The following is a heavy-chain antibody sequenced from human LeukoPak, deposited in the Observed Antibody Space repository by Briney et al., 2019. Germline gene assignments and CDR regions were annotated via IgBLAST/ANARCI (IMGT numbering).Heavy chain of an antibody. CDR3: ARDRPTGASRLFVVQ. J-gene: IGHJ4*02. V-gene: IGHV3-21*01. D-gene: IGHD3-3*01. Sequence: GGSLRLSCAASGFTFSSYVMTWVRQAPGKGLEWISSMSSGGTYIYYADSVRGRFTISRDNAKNSLYLLMNSLRAEDTAVYYCARDRPTGASRLFVVQWGQGTLVTVSS. CDR2: MSSGGTYI. CDR1: GFTFSSYV.